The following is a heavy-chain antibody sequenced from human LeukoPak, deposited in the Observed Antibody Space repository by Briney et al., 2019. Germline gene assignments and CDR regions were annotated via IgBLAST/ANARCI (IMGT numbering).Heavy chain of an antibody. Sequence: GGSLRLSCAASGFIFTNYAMYWVRQAPGKGLEWVSVILGSGDDTFYADSVKGRFTISRDNSKNTLYLQMNSLRAEDTAVYYCAKVSGSGGTKYQPFDYWGQGTLVTVSS. J-gene: IGHJ4*02. CDR3: AKVSGSGGTKYQPFDY. V-gene: IGHV3-23*01. CDR1: GFIFTNYA. D-gene: IGHD2-15*01. CDR2: ILGSGDDT.